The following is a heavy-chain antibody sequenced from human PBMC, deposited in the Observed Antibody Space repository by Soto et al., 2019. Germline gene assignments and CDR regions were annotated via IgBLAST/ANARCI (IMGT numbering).Heavy chain of an antibody. J-gene: IGHJ4*02. Sequence: LRLSCAASGFTFISYAMSWVRQAPVKGLEWVSAISGSGGSTYYADSVKGRFTISRDNSKNTLYLQMNSLRAEDTAVYYCAKGPLKLRYCYWLLDYWCQGNVVTVSS. CDR3: AKGPLKLRYCYWLLDY. CDR2: ISGSGGST. V-gene: IGHV3-23*01. CDR1: GFTFISYA. D-gene: IGHD3-9*01.